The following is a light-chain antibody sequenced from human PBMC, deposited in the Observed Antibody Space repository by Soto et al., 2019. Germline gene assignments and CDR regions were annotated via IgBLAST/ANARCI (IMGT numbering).Light chain of an antibody. V-gene: IGLV7-43*01. CDR3: LLYFGGAQLWV. CDR1: TGAVTSGYY. Sequence: QAVVTQEPSLTVSPGGTGTLTCASSTGAVTSGYYPSWFQQKPGQAHRTLIYSTSKKHSGTPARFSGSLLGGKAALTLSGVQPEDEAEYYCLLYFGGAQLWVFGGGTKLTVL. J-gene: IGLJ3*02. CDR2: STS.